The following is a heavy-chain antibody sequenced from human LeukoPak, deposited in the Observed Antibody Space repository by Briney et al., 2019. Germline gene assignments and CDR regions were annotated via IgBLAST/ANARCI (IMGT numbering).Heavy chain of an antibody. V-gene: IGHV4-39*01. CDR1: GGSISSSSSY. J-gene: IGHJ5*02. D-gene: IGHD3-9*01. CDR3: VRLPTGYHHWFDP. Sequence: PSETLSLTCTVSGGSISSSSSYWGWIRQPPGKGLEWIGNIFYSGTTYYNPSLKSRVTISLDTSKNQFSLRLSSVTAADTAFYYCVRLPTGYHHWFDPLAHGTMVT. CDR2: IFYSGTT.